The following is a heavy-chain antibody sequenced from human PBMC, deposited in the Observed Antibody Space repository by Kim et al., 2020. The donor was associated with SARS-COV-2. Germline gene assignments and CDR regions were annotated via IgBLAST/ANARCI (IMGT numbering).Heavy chain of an antibody. Sequence: YAQMFQGRVTMTRDTSISTAYMELSRLRSDDTAVYYCARDDYYYYGMDVWGQGTTVTVSS. J-gene: IGHJ6*02. V-gene: IGHV1-2*02. CDR3: ARDDYYYYGMDV.